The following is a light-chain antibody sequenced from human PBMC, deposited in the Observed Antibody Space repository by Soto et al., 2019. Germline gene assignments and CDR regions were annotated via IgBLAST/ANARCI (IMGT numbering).Light chain of an antibody. J-gene: IGKJ1*01. CDR3: QQYQTYSRT. Sequence: DIQMTQSPSTLSASVGDRVSITCRASQSISIWLAWYQQKPGKAPKVLIYKASILESGVPSRFSGSGSETEFTLTISRLQPDDFATYYCQQYQTYSRTFGQGTKVEIK. CDR1: QSISIW. V-gene: IGKV1-5*03. CDR2: KAS.